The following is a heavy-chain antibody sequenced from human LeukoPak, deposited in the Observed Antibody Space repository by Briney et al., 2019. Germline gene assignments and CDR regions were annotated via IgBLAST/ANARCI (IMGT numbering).Heavy chain of an antibody. CDR3: ACLVDYYYMDV. D-gene: IGHD3-16*02. CDR1: GGTFSSYA. V-gene: IGHV1-69*05. J-gene: IGHJ6*03. Sequence: ASVKVSCKASGGTFSSYAISWVRQAPGEGREWMGRIIPIFGTANYAQKFQGRVTITTDESTSTAYMELSRPRSEDTAVYYCACLVDYYYMDVWGKGTTVTASS. CDR2: IIPIFGTA.